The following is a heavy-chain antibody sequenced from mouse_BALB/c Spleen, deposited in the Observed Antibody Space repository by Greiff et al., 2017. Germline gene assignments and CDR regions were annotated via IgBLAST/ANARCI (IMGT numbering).Heavy chain of an antibody. Sequence: VQLKESGAELVKPGASVKLSCTASGFNIKDTYMHWVKQRPEQGLEWIGRIDPANGNTKYDPKFQGKATITADTSSNTAYLQLSSLTSEDTAVYYCAREGTTVGDVWGAGTTVTVSS. CDR3: AREGTTVGDV. V-gene: IGHV14-3*02. J-gene: IGHJ1*01. D-gene: IGHD1-1*01. CDR1: GFNIKDTY. CDR2: IDPANGNT.